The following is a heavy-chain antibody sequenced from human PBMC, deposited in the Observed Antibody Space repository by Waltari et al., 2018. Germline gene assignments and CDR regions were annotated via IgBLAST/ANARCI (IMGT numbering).Heavy chain of an antibody. Sequence: EVQLVESGGGLVQPGGSLRLSWAAYGFTFSSYWLTWFPQSPVKGLGWVSRINSHGSSTSYANSVKGRFTISRDNAKNTLDLQMNSLGAEDTAVYYCARGAFDIWGQGTMVTVSS. J-gene: IGHJ3*02. CDR1: GFTFSSYW. CDR2: INSHGSST. V-gene: IGHV3-74*01. CDR3: ARGAFDI.